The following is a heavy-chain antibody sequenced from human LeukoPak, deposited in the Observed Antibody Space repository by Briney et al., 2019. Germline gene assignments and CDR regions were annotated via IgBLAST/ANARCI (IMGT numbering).Heavy chain of an antibody. CDR1: GFTFSSYD. V-gene: IGHV3-33*01. CDR3: AREGANAFQDY. CDR2: IWSDATNK. D-gene: IGHD3-3*02. Sequence: GGSLRLSCTASGFTFSSYDMHWVPQGPGKGLECVTVIWSDATNKYYADSVKGRFTISRDNSTNTLYLQKNSLRAENTAVYYCAREGANAFQDYWGQGTLVTVSS. J-gene: IGHJ4*02.